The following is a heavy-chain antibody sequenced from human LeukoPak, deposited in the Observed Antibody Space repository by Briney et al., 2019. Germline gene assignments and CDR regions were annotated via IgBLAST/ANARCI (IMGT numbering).Heavy chain of an antibody. D-gene: IGHD3-16*01. V-gene: IGHV1-69*04. CDR2: IIPILGIA. CDR1: GGTFSSYA. J-gene: IGHJ4*02. Sequence: AASVKVSCKASGGTFSSYAISWVRQAPGQGLEWMGRIIPILGIANYAQKFQGRVTITADESTSTAYMELSSLRSEDTAVYYCARLTHMTTFYYWGQGTLVTVSS. CDR3: ARLTHMTTFYY.